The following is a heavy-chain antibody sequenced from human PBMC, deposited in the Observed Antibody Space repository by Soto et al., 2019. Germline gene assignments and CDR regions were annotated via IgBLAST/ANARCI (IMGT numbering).Heavy chain of an antibody. CDR2: IYYSGST. CDR1: GGSISSSSYC. Sequence: SETLSLTCTVSGGSISSSSYCWGWIRQPPGKGLEWIGSIYYSGSTYYNPSLKSRVTISVDTSKNQFSLKLSSVTAADTAVYYCARLPVRFGYYDRSGYYYFDYWGQGTLVTVSS. V-gene: IGHV4-39*01. J-gene: IGHJ4*02. CDR3: ARLPVRFGYYDRSGYYYFDY. D-gene: IGHD3-22*01.